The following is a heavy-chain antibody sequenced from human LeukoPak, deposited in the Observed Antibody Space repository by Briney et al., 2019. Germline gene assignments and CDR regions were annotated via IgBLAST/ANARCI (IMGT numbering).Heavy chain of an antibody. CDR1: GFIVSDYN. J-gene: IGHJ6*03. Sequence: GGSLRLSCAVSGFIVSDYNMNWVRQAPGKGLEWVSYISSSSSTIYYADSVKGRFTISRDNAKNSLYLQMNSLRAEDTAVYYCARRRSSWENYYYMDVWGKGTTVTVSS. V-gene: IGHV3-48*01. CDR2: ISSSSSTI. D-gene: IGHD6-13*01. CDR3: ARRRSSWENYYYMDV.